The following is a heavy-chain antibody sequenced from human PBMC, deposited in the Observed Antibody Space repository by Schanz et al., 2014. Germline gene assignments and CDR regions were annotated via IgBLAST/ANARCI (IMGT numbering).Heavy chain of an antibody. CDR1: GYTFTSYY. CDR3: ARDGEAAAGCDY. V-gene: IGHV1-46*03. J-gene: IGHJ4*02. Sequence: QVQLVQSGAEVKKPGASVKVSCKASGYTFTSYYIHWFRQAPGQGLAWMGLINPSGGSTSYAQKFQGRVTMTRDTSTSTVYMELSSLRSEDTAVYYCARDGEAAAGCDYWGQGTLVNASS. D-gene: IGHD6-13*01. CDR2: INPSGGST.